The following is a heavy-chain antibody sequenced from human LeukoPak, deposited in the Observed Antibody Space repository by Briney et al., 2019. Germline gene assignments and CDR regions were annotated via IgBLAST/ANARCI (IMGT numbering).Heavy chain of an antibody. J-gene: IGHJ4*02. CDR2: IESKTDGGTT. Sequence: PGGSLRLSCAASGFTFSNAWMNWVRQAPGKGLEWVGRIESKTDGGTTDYAAPVKGRFTISRDDSKNTLYLQMNSLKTEDTAVYYCTTGYWGQGTLVTVSS. CDR1: GFTFSNAW. CDR3: TTGY. V-gene: IGHV3-15*07.